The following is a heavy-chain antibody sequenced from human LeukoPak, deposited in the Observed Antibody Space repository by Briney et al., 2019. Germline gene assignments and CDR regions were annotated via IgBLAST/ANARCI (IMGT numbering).Heavy chain of an antibody. V-gene: IGHV3-66*04. CDR3: ARRLDGAFDI. J-gene: IGHJ3*02. Sequence: GGSLRLSCAASGFTVSSNYMSWVRQAPGKGLEWVSVIYSGGSTYYADSVKGRFTISRDNSKNTLYLQMNSLRAEDTAVCYCARRLDGAFDIWGQGTMVTVSS. CDR2: IYSGGST. D-gene: IGHD6-19*01. CDR1: GFTVSSNY.